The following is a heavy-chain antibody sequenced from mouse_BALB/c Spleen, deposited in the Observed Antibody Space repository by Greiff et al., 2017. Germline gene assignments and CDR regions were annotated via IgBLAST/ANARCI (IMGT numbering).Heavy chain of an antibody. D-gene: IGHD2-1*01. Sequence: EVMLVESGPGLVKPSQSLSLTCTVTGYSITSDYAWNWIRQFPGNKLEWMGYISYSGSTSYNPSLKSRISITRDTSKNQFFLQLNSVTTEDTATYYCATSPYGNGAMDYWGQGTSVTVSS. CDR1: GYSITSDYA. V-gene: IGHV3-2*02. J-gene: IGHJ4*01. CDR2: ISYSGST. CDR3: ATSPYGNGAMDY.